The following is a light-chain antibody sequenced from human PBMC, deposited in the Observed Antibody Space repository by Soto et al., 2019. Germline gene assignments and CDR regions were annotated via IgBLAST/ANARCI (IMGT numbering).Light chain of an antibody. CDR1: SSDVGGYHY. Sequence: QSALTQPASVSGSPGQSITICCSGTSSDVGGYHYVSWYQQLPGKAPKLMIYEVTKRPSGVSNRFSGSKSDNTASLTISGLQAEDEADYYCSAYTTRSAVFGTGTKLTVL. V-gene: IGLV2-14*01. CDR2: EVT. CDR3: SAYTTRSAV. J-gene: IGLJ1*01.